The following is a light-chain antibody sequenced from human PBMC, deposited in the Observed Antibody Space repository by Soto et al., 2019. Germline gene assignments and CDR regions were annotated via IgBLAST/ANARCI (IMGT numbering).Light chain of an antibody. CDR3: SSSTTSSSLGL. CDR1: SSDIGGYNY. Sequence: SALTQPASVSGSPGQSITISCTGTSSDIGGYNYVSWYQQHPGKAPKLMIYDVNNRPSGVSNPFSGSKSGNTASLTISGLQAEDEADYYCSSSTTSSSLGLFGGGTKLTVL. CDR2: DVN. V-gene: IGLV2-14*01. J-gene: IGLJ2*01.